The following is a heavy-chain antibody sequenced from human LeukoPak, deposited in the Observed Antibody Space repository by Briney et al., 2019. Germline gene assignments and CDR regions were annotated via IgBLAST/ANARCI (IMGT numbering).Heavy chain of an antibody. V-gene: IGHV4-34*01. CDR1: GGSISSYY. D-gene: IGHD6-13*01. CDR3: ARVFRRIAAAGTRLYYFDY. Sequence: TSETLSLTCTDSGGSISSYYWSWLRQPPGKGLEWIGEINHSGSTNYNPSLKSRVTISVDTSKNQFSLKLSSVTAADTAVYYCARVFRRIAAAGTRLYYFDYWGQGTLVTVSS. CDR2: INHSGST. J-gene: IGHJ4*02.